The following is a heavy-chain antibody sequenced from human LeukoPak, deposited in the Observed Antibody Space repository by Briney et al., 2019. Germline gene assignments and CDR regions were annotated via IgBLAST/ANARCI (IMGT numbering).Heavy chain of an antibody. V-gene: IGHV3-53*05. Sequence: GGSLRLSCAASGFTVSSNYMIWVRQAPGKGLEWVSVIYSGGSTYYADSVKGRFTISRDNSKNTLYLQMSSLRAEDTAVYYCAKGSYYDSSGSFYFDYWGQGTLVTVSS. CDR1: GFTVSSNY. CDR3: AKGSYYDSSGSFYFDY. D-gene: IGHD3-22*01. J-gene: IGHJ4*02. CDR2: IYSGGST.